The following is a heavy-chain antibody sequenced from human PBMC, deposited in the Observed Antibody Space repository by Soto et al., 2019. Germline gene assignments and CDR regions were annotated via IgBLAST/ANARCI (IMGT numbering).Heavy chain of an antibody. Sequence: PSETLSLTCTVSGGSISSYYWTWIRQPPGKGLEWIGYISYSGSTKYNPSLKSRLTILIDTSKNQFSLKLSSVTAADTAVYYCAGGGFASDIWGQGTMVTVSS. CDR3: AGGGFASDI. CDR1: GGSISSYY. J-gene: IGHJ3*02. D-gene: IGHD3-16*01. CDR2: ISYSGST. V-gene: IGHV4-59*01.